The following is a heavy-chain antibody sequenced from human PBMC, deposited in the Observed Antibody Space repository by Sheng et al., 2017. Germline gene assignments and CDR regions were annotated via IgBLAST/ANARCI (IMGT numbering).Heavy chain of an antibody. CDR3: AHHTPTYYDFWSGYLGGRSVY. CDR2: IYWDDDK. D-gene: IGHD3-3*01. Sequence: QITLKESGPTLVKPTQTLTLTCTFSGFSLSTSGVGVGWIRQPPGKALEWLALIYWDDDKRYSPSLKSRLTITKDTSKNQVVLTMTNMDPVDTATYYCAHHTPTYYDFWSGYLGGRSVYWGQGTLVTVSS. V-gene: IGHV2-5*02. J-gene: IGHJ4*02. CDR1: GFSLSTSGVG.